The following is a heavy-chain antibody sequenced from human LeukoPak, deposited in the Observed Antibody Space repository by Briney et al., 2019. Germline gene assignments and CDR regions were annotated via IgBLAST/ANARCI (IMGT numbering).Heavy chain of an antibody. V-gene: IGHV4-61*01. J-gene: IGHJ4*02. D-gene: IGHD6-13*01. CDR2: IYYSGST. CDR3: ARQYSSNWYTY. CDR1: GGSVSSGSYY. Sequence: SETLSLTCTVSGGSVSSGSYYWSWIRQPPGKGLEWIGSIYYSGSTNYNPSLKSRVTVSVDTSKNRFSLKLNSVTAADTAVYYCARQYSSNWYTYWGQGILVTVSS.